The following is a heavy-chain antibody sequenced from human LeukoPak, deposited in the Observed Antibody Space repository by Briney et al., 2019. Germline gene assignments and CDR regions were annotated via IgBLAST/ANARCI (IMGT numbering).Heavy chain of an antibody. D-gene: IGHD2-8*02. J-gene: IGHJ3*02. CDR1: AFTFSNYG. CDR3: AKDLRNIRTLVDLQMI. CDR2: ISGSGDRT. Sequence: PGGSLRLSCIASAFTFSNYGMSWVRQAPGKGLEWVSIISGSGDRTLHADSVKGRFTVSRDNSKNTVYLQMNSLRAEDTAVYYCAKDLRNIRTLVDLQMIWGQGTLVIVSS. V-gene: IGHV3-23*01.